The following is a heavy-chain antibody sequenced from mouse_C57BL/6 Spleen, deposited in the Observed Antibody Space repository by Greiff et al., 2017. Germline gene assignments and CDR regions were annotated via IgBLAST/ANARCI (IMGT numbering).Heavy chain of an antibody. CDR2: IYPGDGDT. V-gene: IGHV1-82*01. Sequence: QVQLQQSGPELVKPGASVKISCKASGYAFSSSWMNWVQQRPGKGLEWIGRIYPGDGDTNYNGKFKGKATLTADKSSSTAYMQLSSLTSEDSAVYFCARDYYGSSQAWFAYWGQGTLVTVSA. J-gene: IGHJ3*01. CDR1: GYAFSSSW. D-gene: IGHD1-1*01. CDR3: ARDYYGSSQAWFAY.